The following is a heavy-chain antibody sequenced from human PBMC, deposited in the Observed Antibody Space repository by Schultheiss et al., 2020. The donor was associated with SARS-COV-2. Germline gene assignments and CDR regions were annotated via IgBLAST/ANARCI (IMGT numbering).Heavy chain of an antibody. CDR2: ISYDGSNK. CDR3: AKGYSGYDSYYGMEV. J-gene: IGHJ6*02. D-gene: IGHD5-12*01. V-gene: IGHV3-30*18. Sequence: GESLKISCAASGFTFSSYSMNWVRQAPGKGLEWVAVISYDGSNKYYADSVKGRFTISRDNSKNTLYLQMNSLRAEDTAVYYCAKGYSGYDSYYGMEVWGQGTTVTGSS. CDR1: GFTFSSYS.